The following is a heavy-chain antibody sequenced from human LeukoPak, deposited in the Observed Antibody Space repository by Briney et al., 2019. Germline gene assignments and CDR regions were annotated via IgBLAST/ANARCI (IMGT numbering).Heavy chain of an antibody. CDR2: IYHSGST. J-gene: IGHJ4*02. V-gene: IGHV4-4*02. CDR1: GDSISSSNW. Sequence: SETLSLTCAVSGDSISSSNWWSWVRQPPGKGLEWIGEIYHSGSTNHNPSLKSRVTISVDKSKNQFSLKLSSVTAADTAVYYCAREMAVAGNFDYWGQGTLVTVSS. CDR3: AREMAVAGNFDY. D-gene: IGHD6-19*01.